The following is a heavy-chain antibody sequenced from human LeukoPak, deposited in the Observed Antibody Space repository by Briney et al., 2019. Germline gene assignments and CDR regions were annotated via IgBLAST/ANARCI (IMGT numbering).Heavy chain of an antibody. V-gene: IGHV1-69*13. D-gene: IGHD3-3*01. J-gene: IGHJ6*02. CDR2: IIPIFGTA. CDR1: GGTFSSYA. Sequence: SVKVSCKASGGTFSSYAISWVRQAPGQGLEWMGGIIPIFGTANYAQKFQGRVTITADESTSTAYMELSSLRSEDTAVYYCASIGIFGVVINYYYGMDVWGQGTTVTVSS. CDR3: ASIGIFGVVINYYYGMDV.